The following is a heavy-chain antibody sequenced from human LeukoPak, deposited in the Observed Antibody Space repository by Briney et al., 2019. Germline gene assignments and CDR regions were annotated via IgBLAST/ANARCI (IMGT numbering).Heavy chain of an antibody. CDR2: INHSGST. D-gene: IGHD2-2*02. V-gene: IGHV4-34*01. Sequence: SETLSLTCAVYGGSFSGYYWSWIRQPPGKGLEWIGEINHSGSTNYNPSLKSRVTISVDTSKNQFSLKLSSVTAADTAVYYCARDRSSTSCYTGTFAYWGQGTLVTVSS. J-gene: IGHJ4*02. CDR1: GGSFSGYY. CDR3: ARDRSSTSCYTGTFAY.